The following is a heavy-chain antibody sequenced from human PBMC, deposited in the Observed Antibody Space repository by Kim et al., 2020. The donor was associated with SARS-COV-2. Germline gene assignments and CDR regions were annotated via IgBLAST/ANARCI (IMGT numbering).Heavy chain of an antibody. CDR1: GGSISSGGYS. Sequence: SETLSLTCAVSGGSISSGGYSWSWIRQAPGKGLEWIGYIYHSGSTYYNPSLKSRVTITVDRSKNQFSLKLSSGTAADTAVYYCATAGGYCSSTSCPFDYWGQGTLVTVSS. CDR3: ATAGGYCSSTSCPFDY. J-gene: IGHJ4*02. V-gene: IGHV4-30-2*01. CDR2: IYHSGST. D-gene: IGHD2-2*01.